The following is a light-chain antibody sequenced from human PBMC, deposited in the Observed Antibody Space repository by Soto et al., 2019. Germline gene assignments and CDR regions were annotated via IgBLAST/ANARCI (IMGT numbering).Light chain of an antibody. J-gene: IGKJ1*01. Sequence: DTVLTQSPGTLSLTSGERATLSCRASQSISGTYVAWYQQKPGQAPRLLIYGASSRATGIPDRFSGSGSGTEFTLTINRLEPEDFAVYYCQQYGVSPRTFGQGTKVDI. V-gene: IGKV3-20*01. CDR3: QQYGVSPRT. CDR1: QSISGTY. CDR2: GAS.